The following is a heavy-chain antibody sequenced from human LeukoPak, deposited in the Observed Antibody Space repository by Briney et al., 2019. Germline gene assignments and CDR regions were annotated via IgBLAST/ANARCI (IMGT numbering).Heavy chain of an antibody. CDR3: ARQIIVGAKVYFDY. CDR2: IYPGDSNT. J-gene: IGHJ4*02. CDR1: GYSFTSYW. V-gene: IGHV5-51*01. D-gene: IGHD3-22*01. Sequence: GESLKISCKGSGYSFTSYWIGWVRQMPGKRLEWMGIIYPGDSNTRYSPSFHGQVTISADKSITTAYLQLSSLKASDTAMYYCARQIIVGAKVYFDYWGQGTLVTVSS.